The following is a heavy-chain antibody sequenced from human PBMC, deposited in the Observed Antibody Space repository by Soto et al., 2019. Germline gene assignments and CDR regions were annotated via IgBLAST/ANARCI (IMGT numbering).Heavy chain of an antibody. CDR2: IYSGGST. D-gene: IGHD4-17*01. Sequence: EVQLVESGRGLIQPGGSLRLSCAASGFTVSSNYMSWVRQAPGKGLEWVSVIYSGGSTYYADSVKGRFTISRDNSKNTLYLQMNSLRAEDTAVYYCARGQDYGDYSYAFDIWGQGTMVTVSS. J-gene: IGHJ3*02. V-gene: IGHV3-53*01. CDR1: GFTVSSNY. CDR3: ARGQDYGDYSYAFDI.